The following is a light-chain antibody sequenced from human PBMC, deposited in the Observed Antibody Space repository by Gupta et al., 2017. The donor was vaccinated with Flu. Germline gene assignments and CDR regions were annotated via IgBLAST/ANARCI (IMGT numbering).Light chain of an antibody. CDR2: DAS. CDR1: QTISSNY. CDR3: QQYDGTPHT. J-gene: IGKJ1*01. Sequence: GTLSLSPGERATLSCRATQTISSNYLAWYQQKPGQAPRLLIYDASKRATGIPDKFSGSGSGTDFTLTISRLEPEDFAVYYCQQYDGTPHTFGQGTIVDI. V-gene: IGKV3-20*01.